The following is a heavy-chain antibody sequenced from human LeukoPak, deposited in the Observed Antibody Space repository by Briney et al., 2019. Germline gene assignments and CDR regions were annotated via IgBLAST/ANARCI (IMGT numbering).Heavy chain of an antibody. CDR2: INWNGGST. V-gene: IGHV3-20*04. Sequence: GGSLRLSCAAPGFTFDDYGMSWVRQAPGKGLEWVSGINWNGGSTGYADSVKGRFTISRDNAKNSLYLQMNSLRAEDTALYYCARDGLESSSWVYFDYWGQGTLVTVSS. CDR1: GFTFDDYG. CDR3: ARDGLESSSWVYFDY. J-gene: IGHJ4*02. D-gene: IGHD6-13*01.